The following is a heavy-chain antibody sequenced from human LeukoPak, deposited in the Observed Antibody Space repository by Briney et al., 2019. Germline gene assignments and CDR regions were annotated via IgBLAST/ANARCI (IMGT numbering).Heavy chain of an antibody. D-gene: IGHD6-13*01. CDR3: ARHSYGYSSSPPYYSMDV. CDR1: GGSFSGYY. V-gene: IGHV4-34*01. J-gene: IGHJ6*02. Sequence: KPSETLSLTCAVYGGSFSGYYWSWIRQPPGKGLEWIGEINHSGSTNYNPSLKSRVTISVDTSKNQFSLKLSSVTAADTAVYYCARHSYGYSSSPPYYSMDVWGQGTTVTVSS. CDR2: INHSGST.